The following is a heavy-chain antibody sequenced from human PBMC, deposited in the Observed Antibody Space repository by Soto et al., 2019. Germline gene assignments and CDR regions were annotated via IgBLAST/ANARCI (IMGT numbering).Heavy chain of an antibody. CDR2: ICYDGSNK. J-gene: IGHJ4*02. V-gene: IGHV3-30-3*01. CDR1: GFTFSSYA. CDR3: NPRGAGLRSVLVASFGY. D-gene: IGHD2-15*01. Sequence: PGGSLRLSCAASGFTFSSYAMHWVRQAPGKGLEWMAVICYDGSNKYYADSVKGRFTISRDNSKNTVYLQMNSLRAEDTAVYDWNPRGAGLRSVLVASFGYWGQGTLVTVSS.